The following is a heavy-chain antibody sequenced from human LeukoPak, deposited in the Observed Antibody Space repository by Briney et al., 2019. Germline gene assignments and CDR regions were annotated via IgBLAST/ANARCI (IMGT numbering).Heavy chain of an antibody. Sequence: GGSLRLSCTASGFTFGDYAMSWVRQAPGKGLEWVAFIRYDGSNKYYADSVKGRFTISRDNSKNTLYLQMNSLRAEDTAVYYCAKDTPELGTFDYWGQGTLVTVSS. CDR2: IRYDGSNK. D-gene: IGHD7-27*01. J-gene: IGHJ4*02. V-gene: IGHV3-30*02. CDR3: AKDTPELGTFDY. CDR1: GFTFGDYA.